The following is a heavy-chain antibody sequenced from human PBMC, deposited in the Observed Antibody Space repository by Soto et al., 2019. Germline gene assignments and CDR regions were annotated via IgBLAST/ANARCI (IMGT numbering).Heavy chain of an antibody. D-gene: IGHD6-6*01. V-gene: IGHV4-59*01. CDR2: VYHSGST. CDR3: TSSYSTSSLPDY. CDR1: GGSMRNYY. J-gene: IGHJ4*02. Sequence: SETLSRTCSVSGGSMRNYYWNWIRQPPGRGLKWIGYVYHSGSTNYNPSLKSRVSMSVDVSRNHFSLTLHSVTAADTAVYFCTSSYSTSSLPDYWGQGTLVTISS.